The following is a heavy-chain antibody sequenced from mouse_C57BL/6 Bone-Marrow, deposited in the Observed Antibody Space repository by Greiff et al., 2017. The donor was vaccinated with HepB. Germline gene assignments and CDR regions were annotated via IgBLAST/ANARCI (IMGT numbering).Heavy chain of an antibody. D-gene: IGHD2-2*01. CDR2: IWTGGGT. CDR3: ASPRGLRAWFAY. Sequence: VQGVESGPGLVAPSQSLSITCTVSGFSLTSYAISWVRQPPGKGLEWLGVIWTGGGTNYNSALKSRLSISKDNSKSQVFLKMNSLQTDDTARYYCASPRGLRAWFAYWGQGTLVTVSA. J-gene: IGHJ3*01. CDR1: GFSLTSYA. V-gene: IGHV2-9-1*01.